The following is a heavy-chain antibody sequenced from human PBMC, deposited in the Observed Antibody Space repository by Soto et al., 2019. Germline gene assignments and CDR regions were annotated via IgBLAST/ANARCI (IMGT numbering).Heavy chain of an antibody. CDR2: IYWDDDK. V-gene: IGHV2-5*02. J-gene: IGHJ5*02. CDR3: AHSTSFTVSTPAWFDP. Sequence: KESGPTLVKPTQTLTLTCTFSGFSLDTSGVGVGWIRQPPGKALEWLALIYWDDDKRYSPSLKNRLTINKDTSKNEVVLTMTNMDPVDTATYYCAHSTSFTVSTPAWFDPWGQGTLVTVSS. D-gene: IGHD4-17*01. CDR1: GFSLDTSGVG.